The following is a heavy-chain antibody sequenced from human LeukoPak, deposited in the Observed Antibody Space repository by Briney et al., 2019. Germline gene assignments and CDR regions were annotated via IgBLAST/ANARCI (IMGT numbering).Heavy chain of an antibody. V-gene: IGHV3-23*01. Sequence: GGSLRLSCAASGFTFSNYAITWVRQAPGTGVEWVSTISGPGSTTYYANSVKGRFTISRDNSKNTLYLQMDSLRAEDTAVYYCAKGANGPDVWGQGTLVTVSS. D-gene: IGHD2-8*01. J-gene: IGHJ4*02. CDR1: GFTFSNYA. CDR3: AKGANGPDV. CDR2: ISGPGSTT.